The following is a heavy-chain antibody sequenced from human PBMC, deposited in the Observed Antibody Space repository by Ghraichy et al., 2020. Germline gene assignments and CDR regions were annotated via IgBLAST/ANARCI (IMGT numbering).Heavy chain of an antibody. Sequence: SVKVSCKASGDSFSTYAISWVRQAPGQGLEWMGGIIPIFDSTHYAQNFQGRVTITADASTNTAFMELNSLRSEDTAMYYCARGDSEMTTTLRFDYWGQGTLVTVSS. CDR1: GDSFSTYA. V-gene: IGHV1-69*13. CDR3: ARGDSEMTTTLRFDY. D-gene: IGHD5-24*01. J-gene: IGHJ4*02. CDR2: IIPIFDST.